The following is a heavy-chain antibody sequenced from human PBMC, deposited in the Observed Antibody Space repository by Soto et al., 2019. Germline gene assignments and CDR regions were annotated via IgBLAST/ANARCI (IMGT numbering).Heavy chain of an antibody. J-gene: IGHJ4*02. D-gene: IGHD4-17*01. CDR1: GASISSGDYY. Sequence: SETLSLTCTVSGASISSGDYYWSWIRQPPGKGLEWIGHIYYSGSTYYNPSLKSRVTISVNTSKNQFSLNLTSVTAADTAVYYCARVHGDYVVLDYWGQGTLVTVSS. V-gene: IGHV4-30-4*01. CDR2: IYYSGST. CDR3: ARVHGDYVVLDY.